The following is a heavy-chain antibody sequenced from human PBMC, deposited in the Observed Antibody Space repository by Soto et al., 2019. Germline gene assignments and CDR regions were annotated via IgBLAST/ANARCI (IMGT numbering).Heavy chain of an antibody. V-gene: IGHV2-70*01. CDR3: AGIQGTRMAPSDY. CDR2: IDWDDDK. Sequence: SGLTLVNPTQTLTLTCTFSGFSLSTSAMCVSWLRQPPGKGLEWLALIDWDDDKYYSTSLRTRLTISKDTSKNQVILTMTNMDPVDTATYCCAGIQGTRMAPSDYWGQGTLVTVSS. J-gene: IGHJ4*02. CDR1: GFSLSTSAMC. D-gene: IGHD1-1*01.